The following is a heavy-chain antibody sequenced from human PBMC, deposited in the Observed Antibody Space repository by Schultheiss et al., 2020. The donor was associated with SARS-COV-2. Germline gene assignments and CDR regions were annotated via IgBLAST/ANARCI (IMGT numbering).Heavy chain of an antibody. J-gene: IGHJ4*02. CDR1: GGSFSGYY. V-gene: IGHV4-34*09. CDR3: ARLDITMVRGTDY. Sequence: LRLSCAVYGGSFSGYYWSWIRQPPGKGLEWIGSIYHSGSTYYNPSLKSRVTISVDTSKNQFSLKLSSVTAADTAVYYCARLDITMVRGTDYWGQGTLVTVSS. D-gene: IGHD3-10*01. CDR2: IYHSGST.